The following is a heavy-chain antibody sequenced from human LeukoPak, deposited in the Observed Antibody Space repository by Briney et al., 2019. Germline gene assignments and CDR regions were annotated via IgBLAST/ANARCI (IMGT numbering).Heavy chain of an antibody. CDR3: ARDEIALTGYAFSK. D-gene: IGHD3-9*01. V-gene: IGHV3-7*03. CDR1: GFTFSSYW. J-gene: IGHJ4*02. Sequence: GGSLRLSCAASGFTFSSYWMSWVRQAPGKGLEWVANIKQDGSEKYYVDSVKGRFTISRDNAKNSLYLQMNSMRAEDTAVYYCARDEIALTGYAFSKWGQGTLATVSS. CDR2: IKQDGSEK.